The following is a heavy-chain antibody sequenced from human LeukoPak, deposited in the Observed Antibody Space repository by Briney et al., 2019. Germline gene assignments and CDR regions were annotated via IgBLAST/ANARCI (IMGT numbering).Heavy chain of an antibody. Sequence: GGSLRLSCAASGFTFDDYAIHWVRQAPGKGLEWVSLISWDGITYYADSVKGRFTISRDNSKNSLYLQMNSLRAEDTALYYCAKDLDRRLATMFFDYWGQGTLVTVSS. D-gene: IGHD5-24*01. V-gene: IGHV3-43D*03. J-gene: IGHJ4*02. CDR1: GFTFDDYA. CDR2: ISWDGIT. CDR3: AKDLDRRLATMFFDY.